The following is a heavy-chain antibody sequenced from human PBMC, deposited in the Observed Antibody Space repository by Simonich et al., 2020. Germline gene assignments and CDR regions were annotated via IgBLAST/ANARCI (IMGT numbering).Heavy chain of an antibody. J-gene: IGHJ6*03. CDR3: ARGGLADRRIVYYYYMDV. Sequence: QVQLVQSGAEVKKPGSSVKVSCKASGGTFSSYAISWVRQAPGQGLEWMGGISPNLDKANYDKKFKGRVTITADKYKSTAYMELSSLRSEDTAVYYCARGGLADRRIVYYYYMDVWGKGTTVTVSS. V-gene: IGHV1-69*06. D-gene: IGHD2-15*01. CDR2: ISPNLDKA. CDR1: GGTFSSYA.